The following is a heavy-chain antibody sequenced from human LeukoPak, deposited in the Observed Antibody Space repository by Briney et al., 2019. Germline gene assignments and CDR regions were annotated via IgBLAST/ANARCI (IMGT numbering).Heavy chain of an antibody. CDR3: ARARIQLWSGGHLDY. D-gene: IGHD5-18*01. V-gene: IGHV3-53*01. Sequence: GGSLRLSCAASGFTVSSNYMSWVRQAPGKGLEWVSVIYSGGSTYYADSVKGRFTISRDNSKNTLYLQMNSLRAEDTAVYYCARARIQLWSGGHLDYWGQGTLVTVSS. CDR2: IYSGGST. CDR1: GFTVSSNY. J-gene: IGHJ4*02.